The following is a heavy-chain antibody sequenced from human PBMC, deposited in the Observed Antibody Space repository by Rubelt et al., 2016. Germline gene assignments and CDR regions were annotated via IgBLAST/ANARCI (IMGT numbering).Heavy chain of an antibody. D-gene: IGHD1-26*01. CDR3: VFGSGGYRFDY. V-gene: IGHV3-21*01. J-gene: IGHJ4*02. Sequence: EVQLVESGGGLVQPGGSLRLSCAASGFTFSSCAMSWVRQAPGKGLEWVSSISSGSTFIYYADSVKGRFTISRDNAKNTLYLQMNSLRAEDTAVYYCVFGSGGYRFDYWGQGSLVSVSS. CDR2: ISSGSTFI. CDR1: GFTFSSCA.